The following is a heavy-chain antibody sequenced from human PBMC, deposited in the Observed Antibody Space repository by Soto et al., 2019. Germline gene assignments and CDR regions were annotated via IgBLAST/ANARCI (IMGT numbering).Heavy chain of an antibody. V-gene: IGHV1-69*13. CDR1: GGTFSSYA. CDR2: IIPIFGTA. CDR3: AAEGYYDFWSGYPGAVFDI. J-gene: IGHJ3*02. D-gene: IGHD3-3*01. Sequence: SVKVSCKASGGTFSSYAISWVRQAPGQGLEWMGGIIPIFGTANYAQKFQGRVTITADESTSTAYMELSSLRSEDTAVYYCAAEGYYDFWSGYPGAVFDIWGQGTMVTVSS.